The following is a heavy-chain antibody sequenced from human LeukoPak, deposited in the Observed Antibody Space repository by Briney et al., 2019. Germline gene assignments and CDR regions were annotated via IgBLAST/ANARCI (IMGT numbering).Heavy chain of an antibody. D-gene: IGHD1-26*01. CDR1: GFTFSSYW. V-gene: IGHV3-74*01. CDR3: ARERSGRYAESYYYGMDV. J-gene: IGHJ6*04. Sequence: GGSLRLSCAASGFTFSSYWMHWVRQAPGKGLVWVSRINSDGSSTDYADSVKGRFTISRDNAKNTLYLQMNSLRAEDTAVYYCARERSGRYAESYYYGMDVWGGGTTVTVSS. CDR2: INSDGSST.